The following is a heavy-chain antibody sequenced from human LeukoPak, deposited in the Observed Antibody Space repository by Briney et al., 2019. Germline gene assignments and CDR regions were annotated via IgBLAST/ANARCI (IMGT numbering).Heavy chain of an antibody. CDR1: GFTFSSYW. V-gene: IGHV3-74*01. Sequence: GGSLRLSCAASGFTFSSYWMHWVRQAPGKGLVWGSRINSDGSSTSYADSVKGRFTISRDNAKNTLYLQMNSLRAEDTAVYYCAKQLGYCSDGSCYFPYWGQGTLVTVSS. J-gene: IGHJ4*02. D-gene: IGHD2-15*01. CDR2: INSDGSST. CDR3: AKQLGYCSDGSCYFPY.